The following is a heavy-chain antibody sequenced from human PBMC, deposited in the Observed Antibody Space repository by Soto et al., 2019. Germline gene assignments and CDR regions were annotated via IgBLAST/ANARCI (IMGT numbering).Heavy chain of an antibody. Sequence: PGGSLRLSCAASGFTFSSYGMHWVRQAPGKGLEWLAVIWSDGSNKYYADSVKGRFTISRDNSKKTLYLQMNSLRAEDTAVYYCARVPNSKGWSALNYYFGMDVWGQGTTVTVSS. V-gene: IGHV3-33*01. D-gene: IGHD6-19*01. J-gene: IGHJ6*02. CDR1: GFTFSSYG. CDR3: ARVPNSKGWSALNYYFGMDV. CDR2: IWSDGSNK.